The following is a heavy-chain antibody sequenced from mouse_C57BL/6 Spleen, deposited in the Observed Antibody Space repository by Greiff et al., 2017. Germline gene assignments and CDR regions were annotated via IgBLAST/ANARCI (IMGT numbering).Heavy chain of an antibody. J-gene: IGHJ1*03. CDR1: GFNIKDYY. Sequence: VQLQQSGAELVRPGASVKFSCTASGFNIKDYYMHWVSQRPEQGLEWIGRIAPEDSDTDYAPKFPGQVTMTADTSSNTAYLRLRSLTSDDTAVYYYTSEEGSQYFDVWGTGTTVTVSS. CDR3: TSEEGSQYFDV. V-gene: IGHV14-1*01. CDR2: IAPEDSDT.